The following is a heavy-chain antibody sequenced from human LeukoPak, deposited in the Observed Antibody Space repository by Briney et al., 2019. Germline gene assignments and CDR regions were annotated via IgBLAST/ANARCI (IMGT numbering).Heavy chain of an antibody. V-gene: IGHV4-4*02. CDR2: IYHSGST. Sequence: SETLSLTCAVSGGSISSSNWWSWVRQPPGKGLEWIGEIYHSGSTNYNPSLKSRVTISVDKSKNQFSLKLSSVTAADTAVYYCARHANRVLRYFDWLVPGWFDPWGQGTLVTVSS. CDR3: ARHANRVLRYFDWLVPGWFDP. CDR1: GGSISSSNW. D-gene: IGHD3-9*01. J-gene: IGHJ5*02.